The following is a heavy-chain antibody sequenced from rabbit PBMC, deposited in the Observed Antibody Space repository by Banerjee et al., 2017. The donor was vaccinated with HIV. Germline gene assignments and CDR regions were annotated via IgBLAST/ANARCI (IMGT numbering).Heavy chain of an antibody. Sequence: QEQLKESGGGLVQPGGSLKLSCKTSGFDFNSYYMNWLRQAPGKGLEWIGYIYTGNGGTVYASWAKGRFTISKTSSTTVTLQMTSLTAADTATYFCARAASGGDRTLKLWGPGTLVTVS. D-gene: IGHD1-1*01. CDR1: GFDFNSYYM. CDR2: IYTGNGGT. J-gene: IGHJ6*01. V-gene: IGHV1S45*01. CDR3: ARAASGGDRTLKL.